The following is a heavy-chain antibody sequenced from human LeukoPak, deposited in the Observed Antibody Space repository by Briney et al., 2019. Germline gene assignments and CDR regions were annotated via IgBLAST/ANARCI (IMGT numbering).Heavy chain of an antibody. J-gene: IGHJ5*02. CDR3: ARGGRNGLRSWFDP. Sequence: PGGSLTLSCAASGFSFSTYDMIWIRQAPGKGLEWVSHISSSRSDYRRYAESVRGRFTISRDNAKNSVYLEMNGLTKNDTAVYYCARGGRNGLRSWFDPWGQGTVVTVSS. V-gene: IGHV3-11*06. D-gene: IGHD6-25*01. CDR1: GFSFSTYD. CDR2: ISSSRSDYR.